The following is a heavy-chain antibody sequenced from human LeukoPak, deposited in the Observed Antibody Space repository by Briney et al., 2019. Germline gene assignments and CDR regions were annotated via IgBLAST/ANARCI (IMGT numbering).Heavy chain of an antibody. CDR3: ARDRWGERAFDT. D-gene: IGHD7-27*01. CDR2: IKDDETT. J-gene: IGHJ3*02. CDR1: GFTFSVFW. V-gene: IGHV3-74*03. Sequence: GGSLRLSCAASGFTFSVFWMHWVRQTPEKGLVWVSLIKDDETTTYADSVTGRFTISRNNAKKTVYLQMNSLRAEDTGMYFCARDRWGERAFDTWGRGTMVSVSS.